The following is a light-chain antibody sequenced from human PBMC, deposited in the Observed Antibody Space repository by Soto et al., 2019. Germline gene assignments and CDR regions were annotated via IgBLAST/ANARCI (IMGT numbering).Light chain of an antibody. CDR3: SSYATSILEV. CDR1: SSDVGGYNF. CDR2: DVS. V-gene: IGLV2-14*03. J-gene: IGLJ1*01. Sequence: SVLTQPASGSGSPGQAITISCTGASSDVGGYNFVSWYQQHPGKAPKLMIYDVSNRPSGVSDRFSGSKSGNTASLTIFGLQAEDEADYYCSSYATSILEVFGTGTKVTVL.